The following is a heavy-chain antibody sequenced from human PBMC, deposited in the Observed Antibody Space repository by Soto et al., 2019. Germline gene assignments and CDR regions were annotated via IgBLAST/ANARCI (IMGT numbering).Heavy chain of an antibody. D-gene: IGHD3-22*01. CDR3: ARRPSYYDSSGYSLNDAFDI. J-gene: IGHJ3*02. V-gene: IGHV3-7*01. CDR2: IKQDGSEK. Sequence: GWSLRLSCAASGFTFSSYWMSWVRQAPGKGLEWVANIKQDGSEKYYVDSVKGRFTISRDNAKNSLYLQMNSLRAEDTAVYYCARRPSYYDSSGYSLNDAFDIWGQGTMVTVSS. CDR1: GFTFSSYW.